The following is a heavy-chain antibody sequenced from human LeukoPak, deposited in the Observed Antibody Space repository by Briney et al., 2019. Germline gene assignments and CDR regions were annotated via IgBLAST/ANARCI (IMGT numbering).Heavy chain of an antibody. V-gene: IGHV3-21*01. D-gene: IGHD3-10*01. CDR3: AREKLWFGGLFDY. J-gene: IGHJ4*02. Sequence: GSLRLSCAASGFTFSSYSMNWVRQAPGKGLEWVSSISSSSTYIYSADSLKGRFTISRDNAKNSLYLQMNSLRAEDTAVYYCAREKLWFGGLFDYRGQGTLVTVSS. CDR1: GFTFSSYS. CDR2: ISSSSTYI.